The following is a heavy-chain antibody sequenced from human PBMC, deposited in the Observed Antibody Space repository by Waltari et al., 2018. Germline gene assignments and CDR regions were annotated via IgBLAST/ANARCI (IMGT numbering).Heavy chain of an antibody. J-gene: IGHJ5*02. Sequence: QLLLQESGPGLVTPSETLSLTCTVPGGSINWSSYYWGWVRQSPGKGPEWLGSMYYSGTTYYNPTLESRLTISGDTSKNQFSLRLSSVTAADTAVYYCARHWKRNGYRFDPWGQGTRVTVSS. CDR2: MYYSGTT. CDR3: ARHWKRNGYRFDP. D-gene: IGHD5-12*01. CDR1: GGSINWSSYY. V-gene: IGHV4-39*01.